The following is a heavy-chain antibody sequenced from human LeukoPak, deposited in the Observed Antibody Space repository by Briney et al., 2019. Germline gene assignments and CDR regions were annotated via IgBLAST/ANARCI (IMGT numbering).Heavy chain of an antibody. CDR2: IYYSGST. CDR1: GGSFSGYY. J-gene: IGHJ6*02. Sequence: SETLSLTCAVYGGSFSGYYWSWIRQPPGKGLEWIGSIYYSGSTYYNPSLKSRVTISVDTSKNQFSLKLSSVTAADTAVYYCARDKKVRGYDGMDVWGQGTTVTVSS. V-gene: IGHV4-34*01. D-gene: IGHD3-10*01. CDR3: ARDKKVRGYDGMDV.